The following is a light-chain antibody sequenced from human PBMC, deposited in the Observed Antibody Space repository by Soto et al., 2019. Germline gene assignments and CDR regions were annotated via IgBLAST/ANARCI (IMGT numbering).Light chain of an antibody. CDR1: WSNIGPNY. V-gene: IGLV1-47*01. Sequence: QSVLTQSPSASGTPDQRVTISCSGGWSNIGPNYVFWYHQLPGTAPKVLLYRNHQRPSGVPDRFSGSKSGTSASLVISGLQSEDEGDYFCAAWDNTLSGWVFGGGTKLTVL. CDR3: AAWDNTLSGWV. J-gene: IGLJ3*02. CDR2: RNH.